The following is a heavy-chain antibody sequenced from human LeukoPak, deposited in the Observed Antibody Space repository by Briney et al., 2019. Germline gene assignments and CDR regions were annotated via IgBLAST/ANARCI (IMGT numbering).Heavy chain of an antibody. CDR1: GYTFTSYD. J-gene: IGHJ4*02. CDR3: ARDPNYGSGYYPGDY. CDR2: INPSGGST. Sequence: ASVKVSCKASGYTFTSYDMHWVRQAPGQGLEWMGIINPSGGSTSYAQKFQGRVTMTRDTSTSTVYMELSSLRSEDTAVYYCARDPNYGSGYYPGDYWGQGTLVTVSS. D-gene: IGHD3-22*01. V-gene: IGHV1-46*01.